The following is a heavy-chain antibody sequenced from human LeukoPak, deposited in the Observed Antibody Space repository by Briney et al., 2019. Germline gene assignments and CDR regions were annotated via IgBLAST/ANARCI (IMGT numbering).Heavy chain of an antibody. D-gene: IGHD3-10*01. CDR2: MSPNSGNI. Sequence: GSVTVSCTASGYTFTSYDINWVRQAPGKGLEWMGCMSPNSGNIYYAHKFQGRVTITRNTSINTPYMEMSSLRSEDTAVYYCGRVIQGDAVLDYWGQGTLVTVSS. V-gene: IGHV1-8*01. CDR3: GRVIQGDAVLDY. J-gene: IGHJ4*02. CDR1: GYTFTSYD.